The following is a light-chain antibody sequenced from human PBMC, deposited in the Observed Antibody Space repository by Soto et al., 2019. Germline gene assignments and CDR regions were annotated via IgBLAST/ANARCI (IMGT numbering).Light chain of an antibody. Sequence: EIVLTQSPATLSLSPGERATLSCRASQSVSSYLAWYQQKPGQAPRLLIYDASTRAPGIPARFSGSGSGTDFTLTISSLEPEDFAVDHCQQRFNWPSITFGQGTRLEIK. J-gene: IGKJ5*01. CDR3: QQRFNWPSIT. CDR2: DAS. CDR1: QSVSSY. V-gene: IGKV3-11*01.